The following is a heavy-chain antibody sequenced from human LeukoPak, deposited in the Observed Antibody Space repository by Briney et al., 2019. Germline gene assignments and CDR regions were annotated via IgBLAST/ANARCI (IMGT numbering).Heavy chain of an antibody. J-gene: IGHJ4*02. CDR3: AKGPRTVRFGDRHKGMFDY. CDR1: GFTFRSHW. CDR2: IKHGGSEK. Sequence: GGSLRLSCAASGFTFRSHWMNWVRQAPGKGLEWVANIKHGGSEKYYVDSVKGRFTISRDNAKNSLYLQMNSLRAEDTAVYYCAKGPRTVRFGDRHKGMFDYWGQGTLVTVSS. D-gene: IGHD3-10*01. V-gene: IGHV3-7*03.